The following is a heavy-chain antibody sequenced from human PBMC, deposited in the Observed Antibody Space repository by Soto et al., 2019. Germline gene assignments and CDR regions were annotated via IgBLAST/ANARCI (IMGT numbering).Heavy chain of an antibody. Sequence: GGSLRLSCAASGFRFNISAMHWVRRAPGRGLEWVAVIWYDGKSKYYADSVKGRFTISRDNSKNTVYLQMNNLRAEDTAVYYCARDPEGDVHILRHFDFWGQGTLATSPQ. V-gene: IGHV3-33*01. CDR1: GFRFNISA. CDR2: IWYDGKSK. J-gene: IGHJ4*02. D-gene: IGHD3-3*02. CDR3: ARDPEGDVHILRHFDF.